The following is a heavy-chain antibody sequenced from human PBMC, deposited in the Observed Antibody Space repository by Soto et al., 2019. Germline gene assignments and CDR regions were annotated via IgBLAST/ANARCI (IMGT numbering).Heavy chain of an antibody. CDR2: ISSSSSYI. CDR3: ARDGRYQLPYTRDGLFDY. D-gene: IGHD2-2*01. J-gene: IGHJ4*02. Sequence: EVQLVESGGGLVKPGGSLRLSCAASGFTFSSYSMNWVRQAPGKGLEWVSSISSSSSYIYYADSVKGRFTISRDNAKKSLYLQMNSLRAEDTAVYYCARDGRYQLPYTRDGLFDYWGQGTLVTVSS. CDR1: GFTFSSYS. V-gene: IGHV3-21*01.